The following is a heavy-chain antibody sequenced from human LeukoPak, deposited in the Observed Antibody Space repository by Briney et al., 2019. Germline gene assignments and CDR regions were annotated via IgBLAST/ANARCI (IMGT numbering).Heavy chain of an antibody. Sequence: ASVKVSCKASGYTFTSYGISWVRQAPGHGLEWMGWISAYNGNTNYAQKLQGRVTMTTDTSTSTAYMELRSLRSDDTAVYYCARDPPPHSSGWYFFDYWGQGTLVTVSS. CDR2: ISAYNGNT. CDR3: ARDPPPHSSGWYFFDY. J-gene: IGHJ4*02. D-gene: IGHD6-19*01. CDR1: GYTFTSYG. V-gene: IGHV1-18*01.